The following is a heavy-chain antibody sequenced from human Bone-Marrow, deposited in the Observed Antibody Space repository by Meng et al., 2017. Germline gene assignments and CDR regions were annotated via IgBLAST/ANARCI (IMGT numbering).Heavy chain of an antibody. V-gene: IGHV1-69*01. CDR1: GGTFSSYA. J-gene: IGHJ4*02. D-gene: IGHD3-22*01. CDR2: IIPIFGTA. Sequence: QVRLVKSGGWVKKPGSSVKVSCKASGGTFSSYAIRWVRQAPGQGLEWMGGIIPIFGTANYAQKFQGRVTITADESTSTAYMELSSLRSEDTAVYYCARDSGPYYYDSSGYHGFDYWGQGTLVTVSS. CDR3: ARDSGPYYYDSSGYHGFDY.